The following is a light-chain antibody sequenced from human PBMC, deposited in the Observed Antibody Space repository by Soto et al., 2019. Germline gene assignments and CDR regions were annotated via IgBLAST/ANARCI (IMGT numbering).Light chain of an antibody. J-gene: IGKJ1*01. CDR3: QHYVSSRA. Sequence: DVQRTQTTSTLSASLGERFPITGLASPRINSWLAWYQQPPEKAPHFLIYNSSTLESGVPSRLSGSGSGTEFTLTFSRLEPGVLAVDFCQHYVSSRAFGQGTKLEIK. CDR2: NSS. V-gene: IGKV1-5*03. CDR1: PRINSW.